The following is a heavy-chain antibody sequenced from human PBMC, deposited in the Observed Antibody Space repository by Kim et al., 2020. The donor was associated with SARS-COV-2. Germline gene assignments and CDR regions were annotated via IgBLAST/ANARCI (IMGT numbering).Heavy chain of an antibody. CDR3: ARDYYDSSGYIH. V-gene: IGHV4-34*01. Sequence: SETLSLTCAVYGGSFSGYYWSWIRQPPGKGLEWIGEINHSGSTNYNPSLKSRVTISVDTSKNQFSLKLSSVTAADTAVYYFARDYYDSSGYIHWGQGTLVTVSS. CDR1: GGSFSGYY. J-gene: IGHJ4*02. CDR2: INHSGST. D-gene: IGHD3-22*01.